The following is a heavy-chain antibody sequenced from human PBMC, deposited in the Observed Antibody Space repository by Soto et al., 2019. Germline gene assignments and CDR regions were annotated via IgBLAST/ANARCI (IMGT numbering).Heavy chain of an antibody. V-gene: IGHV3-11*06. Sequence: QVQLVESGGGLVKPGGSLRLSCAASGFTFSDYYMSWIRQAPGKGLEWVSYISSSSSYTNYADSVKGRFTISRDNAKNSLYLQMNSLRAEDTAVYYCARGPFWSGYPSYYFDYWGQGTLVTVSS. D-gene: IGHD3-3*01. CDR1: GFTFSDYY. CDR2: ISSSSSYT. CDR3: ARGPFWSGYPSYYFDY. J-gene: IGHJ4*02.